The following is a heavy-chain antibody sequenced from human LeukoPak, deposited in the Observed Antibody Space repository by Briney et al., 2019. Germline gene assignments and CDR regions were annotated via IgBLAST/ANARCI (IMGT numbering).Heavy chain of an antibody. J-gene: IGHJ5*02. CDR1: GGTFSSYA. Sequence: ASVKVSCKASGGTFSSYAISWVRQAPGQGLEWMGGIIPIFGTANYAQKFQGRVTITRDTSASTAYMELGSLRSEDTAVYYCAKSNGSSWYADWFDPWGQGTLVTVSS. D-gene: IGHD6-13*01. V-gene: IGHV1-69*05. CDR3: AKSNGSSWYADWFDP. CDR2: IIPIFGTA.